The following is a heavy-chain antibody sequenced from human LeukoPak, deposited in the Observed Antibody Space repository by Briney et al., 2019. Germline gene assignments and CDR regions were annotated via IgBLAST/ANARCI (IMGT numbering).Heavy chain of an antibody. Sequence: ASVKASCKASGYTFTGYYMHWVRQAPGQGLEWMGWINPNSGGTNYAQKFQGRVTMTRDTSISTAYMELSRLRSDDTAVYYCARDNTELMWIQPYFDYWGQGTLVTVSS. V-gene: IGHV1-2*02. J-gene: IGHJ4*02. CDR3: ARDNTELMWIQPYFDY. CDR1: GYTFTGYY. D-gene: IGHD5-18*01. CDR2: INPNSGGT.